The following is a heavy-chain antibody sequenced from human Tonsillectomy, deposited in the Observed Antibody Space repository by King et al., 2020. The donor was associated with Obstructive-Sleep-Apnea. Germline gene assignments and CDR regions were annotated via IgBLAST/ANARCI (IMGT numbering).Heavy chain of an antibody. Sequence: VQLVESGGGLVQPGGSLRLSCAASGLTLSNRWMSWVRQSPGKGLEWGANIKQDGSEKHYVDSVRGRFTVSRDNGDNSLYLQMNSLRDEDTAVYYCARIPYSSTLFDYWGQGTLVTVSS. D-gene: IGHD6-13*01. J-gene: IGHJ4*02. V-gene: IGHV3-7*03. CDR3: ARIPYSSTLFDY. CDR1: GLTLSNRW. CDR2: IKQDGSEK.